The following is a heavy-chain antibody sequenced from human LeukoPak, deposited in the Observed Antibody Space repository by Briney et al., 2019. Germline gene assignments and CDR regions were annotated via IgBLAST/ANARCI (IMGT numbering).Heavy chain of an antibody. J-gene: IGHJ6*03. D-gene: IGHD2-15*01. CDR1: GFTFSTYS. Sequence: GGSLRLSCAASGFTFSTYSMNWVRQAPGKGLEWVSSISSSSTYIYYADSVKGRFTISRDNAKNSLYLQMNSLRAEDTAVYYCASRGGTRLYYYYMDVWGKGTTVTVSS. CDR2: ISSSSTYI. CDR3: ASRGGTRLYYYYMDV. V-gene: IGHV3-21*01.